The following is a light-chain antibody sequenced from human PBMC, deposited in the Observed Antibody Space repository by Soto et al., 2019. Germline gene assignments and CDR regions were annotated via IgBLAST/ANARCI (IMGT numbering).Light chain of an antibody. CDR2: GAS. CDR3: QQYNSWPLT. Sequence: EIVLTQSPVTLALSPGEIATLSCSASQSVSTNLAWYQQRPGQGPRLLIYGASTRATGLPARFSGSGSGTEFTLTISSLQSEDFAVYYCQQYNSWPLTFGQGTKVDIK. J-gene: IGKJ1*01. CDR1: QSVSTN. V-gene: IGKV3-15*01.